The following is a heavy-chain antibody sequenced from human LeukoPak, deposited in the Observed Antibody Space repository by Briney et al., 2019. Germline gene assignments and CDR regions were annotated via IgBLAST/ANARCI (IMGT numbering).Heavy chain of an antibody. D-gene: IGHD6-13*01. Sequence: SETLSLTCAVYGGSFSGYYWSWIRQPPGKGLEWIGEINHSGSTNYNPSLKSRVTISVDTSKNQFSLKLSSVTAADTAVYYCARAGSRLVARNAFDIWGQGTMVTVSS. CDR1: GGSFSGYY. CDR3: ARAGSRLVARNAFDI. J-gene: IGHJ3*02. CDR2: INHSGST. V-gene: IGHV4-34*01.